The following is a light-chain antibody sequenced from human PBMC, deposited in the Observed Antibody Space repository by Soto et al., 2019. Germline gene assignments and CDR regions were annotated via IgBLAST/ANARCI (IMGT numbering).Light chain of an antibody. J-gene: IGKJ4*01. CDR2: VAS. V-gene: IGKV3-15*01. CDR1: QSVSSN. Sequence: IVMTQSPATLSVSPGERATLSCRASQSVSSNLAWYQQKPGQTTKLLIYVASTRATGIPARFSGSGSGTEFTLTISSLQSEDFAVYYCQQYNVWPLTFGGGTKVEFK. CDR3: QQYNVWPLT.